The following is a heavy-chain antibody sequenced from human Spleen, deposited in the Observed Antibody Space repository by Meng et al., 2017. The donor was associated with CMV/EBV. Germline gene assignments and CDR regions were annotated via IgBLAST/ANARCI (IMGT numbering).Heavy chain of an antibody. CDR3: ARRRVTIFGVVTYYFDY. D-gene: IGHD3-3*01. V-gene: IGHV4-34*01. CDR1: GGSFRGYY. CDR2: INHSGST. Sequence: GGSFRGYYWSWIRQPPGKGLEGIGEINHSGSTNYNPSLKSRVTISVDTSKNQLSLKLSSVTAADTAVYYCARRRVTIFGVVTYYFDYWGQGTLVTVSS. J-gene: IGHJ4*02.